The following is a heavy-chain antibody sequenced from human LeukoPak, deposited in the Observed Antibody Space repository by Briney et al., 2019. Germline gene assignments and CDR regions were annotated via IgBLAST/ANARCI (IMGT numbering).Heavy chain of an antibody. CDR1: GFTVSSNY. D-gene: IGHD3-10*01. CDR3: ARGFGRP. V-gene: IGHV3-7*03. J-gene: IGHJ5*02. Sequence: PGGSLRLSCAASGFTVSSNYMSWVRQAPGKGLEWVANIKQDGSEKYYVDSVKGRFTISRDNAKNSLYLQMNSLRAEDTAVYYCARGFGRPWGQGTLVTVSS. CDR2: IKQDGSEK.